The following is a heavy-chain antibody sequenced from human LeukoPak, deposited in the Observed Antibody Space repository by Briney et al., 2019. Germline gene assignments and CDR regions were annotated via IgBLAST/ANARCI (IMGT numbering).Heavy chain of an antibody. D-gene: IGHD1-1*01. J-gene: IGHJ3*02. CDR2: ISGDNGET. Sequence: ASVKVSCKGFDNAFNGYGVTWVRQAPGQGLEWMGWISGDNGETYYGQKFQGRVTLTTDTSTDTVYMELRSLRSDDTAVSYCARDGFPNFERPDDALDMWGQGTLVTVSS. CDR3: ARDGFPNFERPDDALDM. V-gene: IGHV1-18*01. CDR1: DNAFNGYG.